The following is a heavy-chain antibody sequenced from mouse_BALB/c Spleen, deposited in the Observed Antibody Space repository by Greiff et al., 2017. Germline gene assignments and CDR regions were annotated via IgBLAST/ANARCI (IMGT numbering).Heavy chain of an antibody. D-gene: IGHD2-4*01. Sequence: EVNVVESGGGLVKPGGSLKLSCAASGFTFSSYAMSWVRQTPEKRLEWVASISSGGSTYYPDSVKGRFTISRDNARNILYQQMSSLRSEDTAMYYCAREYDYDDLAWFAYWGQGTLVTVSA. J-gene: IGHJ3*01. CDR2: ISSGGST. V-gene: IGHV5-6-5*01. CDR1: GFTFSSYA. CDR3: AREYDYDDLAWFAY.